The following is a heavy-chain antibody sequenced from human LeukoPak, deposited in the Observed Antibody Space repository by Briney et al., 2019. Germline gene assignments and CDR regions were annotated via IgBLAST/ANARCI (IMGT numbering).Heavy chain of an antibody. CDR2: TSGSGSSP. CDR1: GFTFSSYG. CDR3: AKTTGGKAYDYIDY. J-gene: IGHJ4*02. D-gene: IGHD4-23*01. Sequence: GGSLRLSCAASGFTFSSYGMNWVRQAPGKGLEWVSATSGSGSSPNYSDSVKGRFTISRDNSKNTLYLQMNSLRAEDTAVYYCAKTTGGKAYDYIDYWGQGTLVTVSS. V-gene: IGHV3-23*01.